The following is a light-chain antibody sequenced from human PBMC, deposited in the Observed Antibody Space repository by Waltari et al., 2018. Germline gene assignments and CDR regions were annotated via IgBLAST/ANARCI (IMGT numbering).Light chain of an antibody. CDR1: RGINADTYK. CDR2: FRSESDI. J-gene: IGLJ3*02. CDR3: MILYNNAVV. V-gene: IGLV5-45*01. Sequence: QAVVTQPASLSASPGASASLTCTLHRGINADTYKIYWYRQRPGSPPQFLLKFRSESDIKRGSGVPSRFSGSKDTSANAGVLFISGLQSEDEADYYCMILYNNAVVFGGGTKLTVL.